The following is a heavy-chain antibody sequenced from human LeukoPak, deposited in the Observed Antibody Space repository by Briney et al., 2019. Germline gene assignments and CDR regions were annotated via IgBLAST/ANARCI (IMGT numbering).Heavy chain of an antibody. J-gene: IGHJ6*02. CDR1: GFTFSSYW. CDR3: ARDGPGYCSGGSCYPPRYYYYGMDV. V-gene: IGHV3-74*01. CDR2: INTDGSST. Sequence: GGSLRLSCAASGFTFSSYWMHWVRQAPGKGLVWVSRINTDGSSTSYADSVKGRFTISRDNAKNTLYLQMNSLRAEDTAVYYCARDGPGYCSGGSCYPPRYYYYGMDVWGQRTTVTVSS. D-gene: IGHD2-15*01.